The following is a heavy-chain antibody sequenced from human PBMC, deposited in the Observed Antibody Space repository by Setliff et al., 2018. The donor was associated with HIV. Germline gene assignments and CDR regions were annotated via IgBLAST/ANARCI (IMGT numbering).Heavy chain of an antibody. CDR2: IYSDGNT. CDR1: GFTVSSYY. CDR3: ARLRPYNSALDY. J-gene: IGHJ4*02. Sequence: GSLRLSCAASGFTVSSYYMSWVRQAPGKGLEWVSTIYSDGNTYHADSVKGRFTLSRDNSENALFLQMNSLRPGDTAVYYCARLRPYNSALDYWGQGTLVTVSS. D-gene: IGHD3-10*01. V-gene: IGHV3-66*02.